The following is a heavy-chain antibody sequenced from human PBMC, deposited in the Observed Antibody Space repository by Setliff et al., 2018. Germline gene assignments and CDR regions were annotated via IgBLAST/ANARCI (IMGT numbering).Heavy chain of an antibody. D-gene: IGHD5-18*01. CDR2: IYHNGNT. J-gene: IGHJ6*02. Sequence: PSETLSLTCTVSGGSISTYFWSWIRQPPGKGLEWIGYIYHNGNTNFNPSRKTRVTMSVDTSKNQFALNLKSVTAADTAVYYCVRDRTAYSYGLDVWGQGTTVTVSS. CDR1: GGSISTYF. CDR3: VRDRTAYSYGLDV. V-gene: IGHV4-59*01.